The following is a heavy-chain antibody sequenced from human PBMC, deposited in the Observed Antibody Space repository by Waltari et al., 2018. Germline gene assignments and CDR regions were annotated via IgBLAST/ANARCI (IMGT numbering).Heavy chain of an antibody. Sequence: QVQLQESGPGLVKPSETLSLTCTVSGGSISSYYWSWIRQPPGKGLGWIGYIYYSGSTNYNPSRKSRVTISVDTSKNQFSLKLSSVTAADTAVYYCARDYQTSATSPVGGGDDSSGYYYWFDPWGQGTLVTVSS. CDR3: ARDYQTSATSPVGGGDDSSGYYYWFDP. V-gene: IGHV4-59*01. J-gene: IGHJ5*02. D-gene: IGHD3-22*01. CDR1: GGSISSYY. CDR2: IYYSGST.